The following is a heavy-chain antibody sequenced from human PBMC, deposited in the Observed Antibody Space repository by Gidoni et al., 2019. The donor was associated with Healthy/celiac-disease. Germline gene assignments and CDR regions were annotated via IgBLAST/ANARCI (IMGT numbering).Heavy chain of an antibody. CDR1: GFPFSSYA. V-gene: IGHV3-23*04. Sequence: EVQLVESGGGLVQPGGSLRLSCAASGFPFSSYAMSWVRPAPGKGLDVVSAISGSGGSTYYADSVKGRFTISRDNSKNTLYLQMNSLRAEDTAVYYCAKGGDCSSTSCHDFDYWGQGTLVTVSS. J-gene: IGHJ4*02. D-gene: IGHD2-2*01. CDR2: ISGSGGST. CDR3: AKGGDCSSTSCHDFDY.